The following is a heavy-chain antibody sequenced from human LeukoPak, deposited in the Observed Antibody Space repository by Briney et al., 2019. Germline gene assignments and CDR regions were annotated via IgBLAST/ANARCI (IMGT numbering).Heavy chain of an antibody. CDR1: GFTFSSFW. V-gene: IGHV3-7*04. J-gene: IGHJ4*02. CDR2: IKQDGSDK. CDR3: ARPYCTTTSCYSPVDS. D-gene: IGHD2-2*01. Sequence: PGGSLRLSCAASGFTFSSFWVTWVRQAPGKGLEWVATIKQDGSDKYYVDSVKGRFTISRDNAKNSLYLQINSLRAEDTAVYYCARPYCTTTSCYSPVDSWGQGTLVTVSS.